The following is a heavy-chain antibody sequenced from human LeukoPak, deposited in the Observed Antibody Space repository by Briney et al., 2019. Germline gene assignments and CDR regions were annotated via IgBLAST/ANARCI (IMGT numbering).Heavy chain of an antibody. D-gene: IGHD1-26*01. V-gene: IGHV3-20*01. J-gene: IGHJ4*02. CDR2: INWNGGST. CDR3: ARTRYSGSYGGADY. Sequence: GGSLRLSCAASGFTFDAYGMTWVRQAPGKGLEWGSGINWNGGSTGYADSVKGRFTISRDNARNSLDLQMNSLRVEDTALYHCARTRYSGSYGGADYWGQGTLVTVSS. CDR1: GFTFDAYG.